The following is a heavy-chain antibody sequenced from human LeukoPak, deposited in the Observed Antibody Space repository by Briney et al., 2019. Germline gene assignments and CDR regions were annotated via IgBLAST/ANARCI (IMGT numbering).Heavy chain of an antibody. Sequence: GGSLRLSCAASGFTFSSYVMHWVRQAPGKGLEWVAVISYDGSNKYYADSVKGRFTISRDNSKNTLYLQMNSLRAEDTAVYYCAKDDAAGGMDVWGQGTTVTVSS. CDR3: AKDDAAGGMDV. J-gene: IGHJ6*02. V-gene: IGHV3-30*18. CDR1: GFTFSSYV. CDR2: ISYDGSNK.